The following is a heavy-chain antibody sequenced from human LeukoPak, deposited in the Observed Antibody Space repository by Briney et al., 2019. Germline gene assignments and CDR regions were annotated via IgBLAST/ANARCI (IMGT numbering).Heavy chain of an antibody. D-gene: IGHD3-16*01. CDR1: GGTFSSYA. CDR2: IIPIFGTA. J-gene: IGHJ5*02. CDR3: AKEGDNWFDP. V-gene: IGHV1-69*05. Sequence: VKVSCKASGGTFSSYAISWVRQAPGQGLEWMGGIIPIFGTANYAQKFQGRVTITTDESTSTAYMELSSLRSEDTAVYYCAKEGDNWFDPWGQGTLVTVSS.